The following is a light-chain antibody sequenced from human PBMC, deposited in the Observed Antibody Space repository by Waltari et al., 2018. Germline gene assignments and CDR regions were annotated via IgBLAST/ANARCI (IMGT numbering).Light chain of an antibody. CDR1: QSVRSSY. V-gene: IGKV3-20*01. Sequence: EIVLTQSPDTLSLSPGERATLSCRASQSVRSSYLAWYQLKPGQAPRLLIYGASSRATGIPDRFSGSGSGTDFTLTISRLEPEDVAVYYCQQYGSSPKTFGQGTKLEIK. CDR2: GAS. CDR3: QQYGSSPKT. J-gene: IGKJ2*01.